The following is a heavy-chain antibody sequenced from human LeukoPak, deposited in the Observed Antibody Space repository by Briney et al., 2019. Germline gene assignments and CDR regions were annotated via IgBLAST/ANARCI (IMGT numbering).Heavy chain of an antibody. V-gene: IGHV4-39*01. J-gene: IGHJ4*02. CDR1: GGSISSSPYY. Sequence: SETLSLTCTVSGGSISSSPYYWGWIRQSPGKGLEWIGSIYHTGSTYYNPSLKSRVTISVDTSQNQFSLKLDSVTAADTAVYYCARPPDLAAAGYWGQGTQVIVSS. CDR2: IYHTGST. D-gene: IGHD6-13*01. CDR3: ARPPDLAAAGY.